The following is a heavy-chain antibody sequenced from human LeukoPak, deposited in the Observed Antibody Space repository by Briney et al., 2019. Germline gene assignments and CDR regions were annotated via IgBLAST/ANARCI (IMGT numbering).Heavy chain of an antibody. CDR3: ATFGTTGTVHYFDY. D-gene: IGHD1-1*01. V-gene: IGHV1-24*01. CDR2: FDPEDGET. Sequence: ASVKVPCKVSGYTLTELSIHWVRQAPGKGLEWMGGFDPEDGETIYAQKFQGRVTMTEDTSTDTAYMELSSLRSEDTAVYYCATFGTTGTVHYFDYWGQGTLVTVSS. J-gene: IGHJ4*02. CDR1: GYTLTELS.